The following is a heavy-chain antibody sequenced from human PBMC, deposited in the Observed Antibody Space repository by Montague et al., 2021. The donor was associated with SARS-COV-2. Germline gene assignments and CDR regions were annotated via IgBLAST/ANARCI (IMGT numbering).Heavy chain of an antibody. D-gene: IGHD3-10*01. CDR1: GDSVSSNSAA. CDR2: TYYRSKWYN. Sequence: CAISGDSVSSNSAAWNWIRQSPSRGLEWLGRTYYRSKWYNDYAVXVKSRITINPDTSKNQFSLQLNSVTPGDTAVYYCARGIWFGELLTGYYYYGMDVWGQGTTVTVSS. J-gene: IGHJ6*02. V-gene: IGHV6-1*01. CDR3: ARGIWFGELLTGYYYYGMDV.